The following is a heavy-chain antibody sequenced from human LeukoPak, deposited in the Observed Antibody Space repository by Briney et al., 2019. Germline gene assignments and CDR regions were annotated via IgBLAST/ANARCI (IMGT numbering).Heavy chain of an antibody. J-gene: IGHJ4*02. Sequence: PGGSLRLSCVGSGFTVNNNYMNWVRQGPGKGLEWVSVISSGGSTYYADSVTGRFTISRDNSKNTLYLQMNSLRVEDTAVYYCGRDLIGPAASWDGWGQGTLVTVSS. CDR3: GRDLIGPAASWDG. D-gene: IGHD6-13*01. CDR2: ISSGGST. CDR1: GFTVNNNY. V-gene: IGHV3-53*01.